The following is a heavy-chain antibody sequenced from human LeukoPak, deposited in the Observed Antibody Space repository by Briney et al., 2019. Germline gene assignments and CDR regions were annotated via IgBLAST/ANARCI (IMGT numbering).Heavy chain of an antibody. V-gene: IGHV4-31*03. Sequence: SETLSLTCTVSGGSISSGGYYWSWIRQHPGKGLEWIGYIHTSGSTYYNPSLKSRVTISVDTSKNQFSLKLSSVTAADTAVYYCARGYYDTSAYSNPFDFWGQGTLVTVSS. D-gene: IGHD3-22*01. J-gene: IGHJ4*02. CDR3: ARGYYDTSAYSNPFDF. CDR1: GGSISSGGYY. CDR2: IHTSGST.